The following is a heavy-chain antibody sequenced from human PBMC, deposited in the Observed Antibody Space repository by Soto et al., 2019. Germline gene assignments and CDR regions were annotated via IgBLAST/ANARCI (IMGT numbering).Heavy chain of an antibody. CDR1: GGSISSGDYY. J-gene: IGHJ4*02. Sequence: SETLSLTCTVSGGSISSGDYYWSWIRQPPGKGLEWIGYIYYSGSTYYNPSLKSRVTISVDTSKNQFSLKLSSVTAADTAVYYCARADTAMVERFDYWRQGALVTVSS. V-gene: IGHV4-30-4*01. D-gene: IGHD5-18*01. CDR2: IYYSGST. CDR3: ARADTAMVERFDY.